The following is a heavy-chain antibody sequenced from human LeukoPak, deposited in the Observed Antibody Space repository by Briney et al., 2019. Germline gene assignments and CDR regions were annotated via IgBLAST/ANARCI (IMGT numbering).Heavy chain of an antibody. CDR2: ISSSGSTI. CDR3: ASDNSYSNRHDAFDI. D-gene: IGHD4-11*01. V-gene: IGHV3-48*03. CDR1: GFTFSSYE. J-gene: IGHJ3*02. Sequence: PGGSLRLSCAASGFTFSSYEINWVRQAPGKGLELVSYISSSGSTIYYAGSVKGRFTISRDNAKNSLYLQMNSLRAEDTAVYYCASDNSYSNRHDAFDIWGQGTMVTVSS.